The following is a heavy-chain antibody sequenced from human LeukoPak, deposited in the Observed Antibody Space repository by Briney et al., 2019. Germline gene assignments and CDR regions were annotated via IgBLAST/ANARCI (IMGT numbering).Heavy chain of an antibody. CDR1: GGSISSSSYY. J-gene: IGHJ4*02. CDR2: IYYSGST. CDR3: ARAGQFIAARPITFDY. Sequence: PSETLSLTCTVSGGSISSSSYYWGWIRQPPGKGLEWIGYIYYSGSTNHNPSLKSRVTISVDTSKNQFSLKLSSVTAADTAVYYCARAGQFIAARPITFDYWGQGTLVTVSS. D-gene: IGHD6-6*01. V-gene: IGHV4-61*05.